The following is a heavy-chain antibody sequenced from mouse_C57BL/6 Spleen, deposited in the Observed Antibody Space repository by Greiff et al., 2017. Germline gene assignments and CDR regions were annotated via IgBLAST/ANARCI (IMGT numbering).Heavy chain of an antibody. V-gene: IGHV1-15*01. CDR3: TRWRGYVLFGY. J-gene: IGHJ2*01. Sequence: QVQLQQSGAELVRPGASVTLSCKASGYTFTDYEMHWVKQTPVHGLEWIGAIDPETGGTAYNQKFKGKAILTADKSSSTAYMELRSLTSEDSAVYYCTRWRGYVLFGYWGQGATLSVAS. CDR1: GYTFTDYE. D-gene: IGHD2-10*02. CDR2: IDPETGGT.